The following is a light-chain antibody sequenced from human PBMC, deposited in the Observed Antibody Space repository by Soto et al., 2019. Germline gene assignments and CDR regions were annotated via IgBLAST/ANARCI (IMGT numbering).Light chain of an antibody. J-gene: IGKJ5*01. V-gene: IGKV3-11*01. Sequence: EVVMRQSPATLSVSPGEGATLSCRASQGIGDTLARYQHKPGQTPRLLIYDASNRATGIPARFSGSGSGTDFTLTISSLEPEDFAVYYCQQRSNWPHITFGQGTRLEIK. CDR3: QQRSNWPHIT. CDR1: QGIGDT. CDR2: DAS.